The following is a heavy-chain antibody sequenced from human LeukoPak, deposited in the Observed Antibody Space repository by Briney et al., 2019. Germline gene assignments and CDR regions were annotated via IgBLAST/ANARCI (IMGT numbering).Heavy chain of an antibody. V-gene: IGHV1-69*04. CDR3: ARSRGGSYYGYYFDY. CDR1: GGTFSSYA. Sequence: EASVKVSRKASGGTFSSYAISWVRQAPGQGLEWMGRIIPILGIANYAQKFQGRVTITADKSTSTAYMELSSLRSEDTAVYYCARSRGGSYYGYYFDYWGQGTLVTVSS. D-gene: IGHD1-26*01. CDR2: IIPILGIA. J-gene: IGHJ4*02.